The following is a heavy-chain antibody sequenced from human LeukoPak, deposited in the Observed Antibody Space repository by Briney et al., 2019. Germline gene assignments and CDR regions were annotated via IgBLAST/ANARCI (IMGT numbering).Heavy chain of an antibody. D-gene: IGHD2-2*01. Sequence: KAGGSLRLSCAASGFTFSSYGMHWVRQAPGKGLEWVASIRYDGSSKNYADSVMARFSVSRDNSRNTLYLQMNSLRAEDTAVYYCAKASAVPAAGDYWGQGTLVTVSS. CDR3: AKASAVPAAGDY. J-gene: IGHJ4*02. CDR2: IRYDGSSK. V-gene: IGHV3-30*02. CDR1: GFTFSSYG.